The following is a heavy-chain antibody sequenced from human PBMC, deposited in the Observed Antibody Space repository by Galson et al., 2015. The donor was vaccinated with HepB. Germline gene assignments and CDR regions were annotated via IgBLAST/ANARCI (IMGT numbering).Heavy chain of an antibody. CDR1: GFTFSNAW. Sequence: SLRLSCAASGFTFSNAWMSWVRQAPGKGLEWVGRIKSKTDGGTTDYAAPVKGRFTISRDDSKNTLYLQMNSLKTEDTAVYYCTTYDSSGYYYHNPVGKVDYWGQGTLVTVSS. J-gene: IGHJ4*02. D-gene: IGHD3-22*01. V-gene: IGHV3-15*01. CDR3: TTYDSSGYYYHNPVGKVDY. CDR2: IKSKTDGGTT.